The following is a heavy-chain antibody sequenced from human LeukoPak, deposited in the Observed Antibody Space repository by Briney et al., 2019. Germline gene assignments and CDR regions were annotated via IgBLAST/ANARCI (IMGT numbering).Heavy chain of an antibody. CDR2: ISWNGRNT. D-gene: IGHD3-22*01. Sequence: GGSLRLFCAASGFTFDDYDLNWVRQAPGKGLEWVSGISWNGRNTAYAESLKGRFTISRDNAKNSLYLQMNSLRAEDTAFYYCARVQQYDKFDYWGQGTLVTVSS. J-gene: IGHJ4*02. CDR1: GFTFDDYD. V-gene: IGHV3-20*04. CDR3: ARVQQYDKFDY.